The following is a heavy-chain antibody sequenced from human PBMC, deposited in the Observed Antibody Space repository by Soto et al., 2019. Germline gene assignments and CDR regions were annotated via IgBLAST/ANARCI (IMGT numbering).Heavy chain of an antibody. Sequence: QVQLQESGPGLVKPSQTLSLTCTVSGGSISSGGYYWSWIRQHPGKGLEWIGYIYYSGSTYYNPSLKSRVTISVDTSKNQFCLKLSSVTAADTAVYYCARSSTSANYFDYWGQGTLVTVSS. CDR1: GGSISSGGYY. V-gene: IGHV4-31*03. J-gene: IGHJ4*02. D-gene: IGHD2-2*01. CDR2: IYYSGST. CDR3: ARSSTSANYFDY.